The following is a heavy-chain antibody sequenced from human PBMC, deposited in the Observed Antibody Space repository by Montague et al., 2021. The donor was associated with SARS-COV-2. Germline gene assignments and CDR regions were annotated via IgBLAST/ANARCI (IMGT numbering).Heavy chain of an antibody. V-gene: IGHV4-61*02. Sequence: TLSLTCTVSGDSIKSGSYYWSWIRQPAGKGLEWIGRIYSSGSTNYNPSLRSRVTMSVDTSKNQFSLKVNSVTAADTAVYYCARDYGDYSYYYVLDVWGQGTTVTVSS. CDR1: GDSIKSGSYY. CDR3: ARDYGDYSYYYVLDV. CDR2: IYSSGST. D-gene: IGHD4-17*01. J-gene: IGHJ6*02.